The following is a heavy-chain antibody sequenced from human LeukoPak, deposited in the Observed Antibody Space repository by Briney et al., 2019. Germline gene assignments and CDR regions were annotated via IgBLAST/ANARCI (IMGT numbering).Heavy chain of an antibody. V-gene: IGHV4-34*01. J-gene: IGHJ4*01. CDR2: INHSGST. CDR3: AGGRGTLSTRAWFTR. Sequence: SETLSPPCAVYGGSFSRYYWRWIRQPPGKGLEWIGEINHSGSTNYNPSLKSRVTISVDTSKNQFSLKLSSVTAADTAVYYCAGGRGTLSTRAWFTRWRQASLVTVSS. D-gene: IGHD3-16*01. CDR1: GGSFSRYY.